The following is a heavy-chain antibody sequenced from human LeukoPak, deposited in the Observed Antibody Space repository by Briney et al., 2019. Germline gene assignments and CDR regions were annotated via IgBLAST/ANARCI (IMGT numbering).Heavy chain of an antibody. D-gene: IGHD3-22*01. Sequence: PSETLSLTCAVYGGSFSGYYWSWIRQPPGKGLEWIGEINQSGSTNYNPSLKSRVTISVDTSKNQFSLKLSSVTAADTAVYYCARALYYYDSSGYYGGGYYFDYWGQGTLVTVSS. CDR1: GGSFSGYY. CDR2: INQSGST. CDR3: ARALYYYDSSGYYGGGYYFDY. V-gene: IGHV4-34*01. J-gene: IGHJ4*02.